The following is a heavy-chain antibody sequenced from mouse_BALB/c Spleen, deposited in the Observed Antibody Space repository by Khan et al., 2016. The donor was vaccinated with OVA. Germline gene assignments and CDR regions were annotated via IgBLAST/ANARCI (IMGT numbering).Heavy chain of an antibody. CDR1: GYSFTGYY. J-gene: IGHJ4*01. CDR2: ISCYNGAT. D-gene: IGHD2-3*01. CDR3: ARCRDGACAMDY. Sequence: LVKPGASVKISCKASGYSFTGYYMHWVKQSHGKSLEWMGYISCYNGATSYNQKFKGKATFTVDTSSSTAYMQFNSLTSEDSAVYYCARCRDGACAMDYWGQGTSVTVSS. V-gene: IGHV1S34*01.